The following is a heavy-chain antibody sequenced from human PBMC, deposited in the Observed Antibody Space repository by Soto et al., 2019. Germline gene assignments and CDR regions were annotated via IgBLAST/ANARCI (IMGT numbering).Heavy chain of an antibody. D-gene: IGHD6-13*01. CDR2: IYYSGST. J-gene: IGHJ6*02. V-gene: IGHV4-39*01. Sequence: SETLSLTYTVSGGSISSSSYYWGWIRQPPGKGLEWIGSIYYSGSTYYNPSLKSRVTISVDTSKNQFSLKLSSVTAADTAVYYCASYSSSWYENYYYYGMDVWGQGTTVTVSS. CDR1: GGSISSSSYY. CDR3: ASYSSSWYENYYYYGMDV.